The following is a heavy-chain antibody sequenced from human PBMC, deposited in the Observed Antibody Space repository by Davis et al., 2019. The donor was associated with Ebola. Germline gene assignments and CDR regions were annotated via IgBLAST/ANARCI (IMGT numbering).Heavy chain of an antibody. CDR3: ARERAEYYYGSGSYYYYGMDV. CDR2: IIPILCIA. Sequence: SSVKVSRKASRCTFSSYAIIWVRQAPGQGLDWMGRIIPILCIANYAQKFQGRVTITADKSTHTAYMELSSLRFEDTAVYYCARERAEYYYGSGSYYYYGMDVWGQGTTVTVSS. J-gene: IGHJ6*02. V-gene: IGHV1-69*04. CDR1: RCTFSSYA. D-gene: IGHD3-10*01.